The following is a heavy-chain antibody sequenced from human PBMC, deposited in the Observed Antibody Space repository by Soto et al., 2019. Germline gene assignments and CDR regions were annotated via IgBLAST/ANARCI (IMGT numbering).Heavy chain of an antibody. CDR3: ARGPSSLTRFDY. V-gene: IGHV3-30-3*01. D-gene: IGHD2-2*01. Sequence: PGGSLRLSCAASGFTFSSYAIRWVRQAPGKGLEWVAVISYDGSNKYYADSVKGRFTISRDNSKHTPYLQMNSLRVEDTAVYDCARGPSSLTRFDYWGQGTLVTVSS. J-gene: IGHJ4*02. CDR2: ISYDGSNK. CDR1: GFTFSSYA.